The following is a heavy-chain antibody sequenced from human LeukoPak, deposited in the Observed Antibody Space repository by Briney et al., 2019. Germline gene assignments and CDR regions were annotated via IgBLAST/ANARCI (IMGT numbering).Heavy chain of an antibody. J-gene: IGHJ4*02. CDR2: VYHSGIT. D-gene: IGHD6-19*01. Sequence: SETLSLTCAVSGGFISSGNYWSWVRQSPGKGLEWIGEVYHSGITTYNPSLKSRVTISVDTSKNQFSLKLSSVTAADTAVYYCARLGGSSGWFETYYFDYWGQGTLVTVSS. V-gene: IGHV4-4*02. CDR1: GGFISSGNY. CDR3: ARLGGSSGWFETYYFDY.